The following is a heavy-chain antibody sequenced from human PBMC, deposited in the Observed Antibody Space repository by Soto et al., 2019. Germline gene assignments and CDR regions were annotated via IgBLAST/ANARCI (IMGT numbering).Heavy chain of an antibody. CDR3: ARGSGITMIVVAYDAFDI. D-gene: IGHD3-22*01. J-gene: IGHJ3*02. Sequence: ASVKVSCKASGYTFTYRYLHWVRQAPGQALEWMGWITAFNGNTNYAQKLQGRVTMTTDTSTSTAYMELRSLRSDDTAVYYCARGSGITMIVVAYDAFDIWGQGTMVTVSS. V-gene: IGHV1-45*02. CDR1: GYTFTYRY. CDR2: ITAFNGNT.